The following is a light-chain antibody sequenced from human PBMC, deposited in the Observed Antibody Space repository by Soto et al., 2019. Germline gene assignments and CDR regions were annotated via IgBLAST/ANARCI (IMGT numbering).Light chain of an antibody. CDR2: GAY. CDR3: QQYNNSPPLT. V-gene: IGKV3-20*01. J-gene: IGKJ4*01. Sequence: EIVLTQSPGTLSLSPGERATLFCRASQSVSGSYLAWYQQKPGQAPRLLIYGAYSRATGIPDRFSGSGSGTDFTLSISRLEPEDFAVYYCQQYNNSPPLTFDGGTKVEIK. CDR1: QSVSGSY.